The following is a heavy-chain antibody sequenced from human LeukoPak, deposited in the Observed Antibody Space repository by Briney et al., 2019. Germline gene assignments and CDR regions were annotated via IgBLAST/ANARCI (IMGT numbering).Heavy chain of an antibody. V-gene: IGHV4-4*07. Sequence: PSETLSLTCTVSGGSISSYYWSWIRQPAGKGLEWIGRIYTSGSTNYNPSLKSRVTMSVDTSKNQFSLKLSSVTAADTAVYYCARESYSSSWYWFDLWGQGTLVTVSS. CDR3: ARESYSSSWYWFDL. CDR1: GGSISSYY. CDR2: IYTSGST. D-gene: IGHD6-13*01. J-gene: IGHJ5*02.